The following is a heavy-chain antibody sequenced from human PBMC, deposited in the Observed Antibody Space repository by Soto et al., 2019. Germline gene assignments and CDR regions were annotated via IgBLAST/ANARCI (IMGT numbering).Heavy chain of an antibody. D-gene: IGHD2-2*01. J-gene: IGHJ6*02. CDR1: GFTFSSYS. CDR3: ARDRGCSSTSCLTGDYYGMDV. V-gene: IGHV3-21*01. CDR2: ISSSSSYI. Sequence: GGSLRLSCAASGFTFSSYSMNWVRQAPGKGLEWVSSISSSSSYIYYADSVKGRFTISRDNAKNSLYLQMNSLRAEDTAVYYCARDRGCSSTSCLTGDYYGMDVWGQGTTVTVSS.